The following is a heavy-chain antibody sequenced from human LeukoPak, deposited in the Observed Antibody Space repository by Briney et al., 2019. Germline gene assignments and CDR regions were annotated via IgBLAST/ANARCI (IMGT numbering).Heavy chain of an antibody. CDR2: IYSGGST. Sequence: GRSLRLSCAASGFTVSTNYMSWVRQAPGKGLEWVSVIYSGGSTHYAESVKGRFTISRDNSKNTVYLQMNSVRAEDTAVYYCARDYESSGSNGAFDIWGQGTMVTVSS. V-gene: IGHV3-53*01. CDR3: ARDYESSGSNGAFDI. D-gene: IGHD6-19*01. CDR1: GFTVSTNY. J-gene: IGHJ3*02.